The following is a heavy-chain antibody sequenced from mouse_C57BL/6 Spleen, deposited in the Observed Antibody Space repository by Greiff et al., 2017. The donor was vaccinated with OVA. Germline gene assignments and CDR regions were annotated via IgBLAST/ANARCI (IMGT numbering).Heavy chain of an antibody. J-gene: IGHJ2*01. CDR2: IYPGDGDT. D-gene: IGHD3-2*02. CDR3: ARGGQAQANYFDY. CDR1: GYAFSSYW. V-gene: IGHV1-80*01. Sequence: QVQLQQSGAELVKPGASVKISCKASGYAFSSYWMNWVKQRPGKGLEWIGQIYPGDGDTNYNGKFKGKATLTADKSSSTAYLQLSSLTSEDSAVYFCARGGQAQANYFDYWGQGTTLTVSS.